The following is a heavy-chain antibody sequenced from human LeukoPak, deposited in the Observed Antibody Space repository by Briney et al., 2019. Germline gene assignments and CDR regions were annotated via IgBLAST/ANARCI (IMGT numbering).Heavy chain of an antibody. D-gene: IGHD6-13*01. CDR3: ARRYSSSWYVWFDP. Sequence: GGSLRLSCAASGFTFSSYSMNWVRQAPGKGLEWVSSISSSSSYIYYADSVKGRFTISRDNAKNSLYLQMNSLRAEDTAAYYCARRYSSSWYVWFDPWGQGTLVTVSS. CDR2: ISSSSSYI. J-gene: IGHJ5*02. V-gene: IGHV3-21*01. CDR1: GFTFSSYS.